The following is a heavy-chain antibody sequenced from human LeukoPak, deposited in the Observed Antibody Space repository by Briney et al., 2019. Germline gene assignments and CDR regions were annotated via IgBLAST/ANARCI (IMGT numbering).Heavy chain of an antibody. CDR3: ARDGGSSWYFDY. V-gene: IGHV3-11*04. CDR1: GFTFSDYY. CDR2: ISSSGNTT. Sequence: GGSLRLSCAASGFTFSDYYMSWIRQAPGKGLECVSYISSSGNTTYHADSVKGRFTISRDNAKNSLYLQMSSLRAEDTAVYYYARDGGSSWYFDYWGQGTLVTVSS. D-gene: IGHD6-13*01. J-gene: IGHJ4*02.